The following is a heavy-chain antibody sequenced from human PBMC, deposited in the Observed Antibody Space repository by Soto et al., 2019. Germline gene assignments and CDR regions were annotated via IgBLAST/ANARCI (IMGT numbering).Heavy chain of an antibody. D-gene: IGHD6-13*01. CDR2: ISSSGSTI. CDR1: GFTFSDYD. J-gene: IGHJ4*02. Sequence: GGSQRLSCAASGFTFSDYDMSWIRQTTGKGLEWVSYISSSGSTIYYADSVKGRFTISRDNAKNSLYLQMNSLRAEDTAVYYCARVAGGPAAAGSLDYWGQGTLVTVSS. CDR3: ARVAGGPAAAGSLDY. V-gene: IGHV3-11*01.